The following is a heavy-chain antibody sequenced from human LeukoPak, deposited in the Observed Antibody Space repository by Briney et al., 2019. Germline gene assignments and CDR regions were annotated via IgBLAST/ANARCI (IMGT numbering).Heavy chain of an antibody. CDR2: FDPDDGET. CDR1: GYTLTELP. CDR3: ATGTSGSYYVGIVRPIDY. Sequence: GASVNVSFTVSGYTLTELPIHWVRQAPGKGLEWMGGFDPDDGETVYAQMFQGRVTMTEDTSSDTASMELSSLRSEDTAVYYCATGTSGSYYVGIVRPIDYWGQGTLVTVSS. V-gene: IGHV1-24*01. J-gene: IGHJ4*02. D-gene: IGHD1-26*01.